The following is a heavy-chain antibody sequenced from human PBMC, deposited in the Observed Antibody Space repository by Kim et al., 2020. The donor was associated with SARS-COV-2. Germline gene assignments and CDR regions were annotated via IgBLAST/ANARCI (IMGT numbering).Heavy chain of an antibody. J-gene: IGHJ4*02. CDR1: GFTFSSYS. CDR2: ISSSSSTI. Sequence: GGSLRLSCAASGFTFSSYSMNWVRQAPGKGLEWVSYISSSSSTIYYADSVKGRFTISRDNAKNSLYLQMNSLRDEDTAVYYCARDTRSILWWCGFDYWGQGTLVTVSS. D-gene: IGHD2-21*01. V-gene: IGHV3-48*02. CDR3: ARDTRSILWWCGFDY.